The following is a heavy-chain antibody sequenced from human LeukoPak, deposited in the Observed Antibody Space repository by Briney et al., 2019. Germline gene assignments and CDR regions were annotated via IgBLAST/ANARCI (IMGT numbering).Heavy chain of an antibody. Sequence: PSETLSLTCTVSGGSISSFDWSWIRQPPGKGLEHIGNIYDSGSTYYNPSLKSRVTISVDTSKNQFSLKLSSVTAADMAVYYCARTYSGRSYYFDCWGQGALVTVSS. CDR1: GGSISSFD. D-gene: IGHD1-26*01. CDR2: IYDSGST. CDR3: ARTYSGRSYYFDC. V-gene: IGHV4-59*01. J-gene: IGHJ4*02.